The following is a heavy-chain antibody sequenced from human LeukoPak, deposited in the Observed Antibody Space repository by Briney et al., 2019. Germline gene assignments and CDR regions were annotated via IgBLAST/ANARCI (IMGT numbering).Heavy chain of an antibody. Sequence: VVSVKVSCTGSGYTFTSYYMHWVRQAPGQGLEWMGIINPSGGSTSYAQKFQGRVTMTRDTSTSTVYMELSSLRSEDTAVYYCARAKGAYYYDSSGYYRYWFDPWGQGTLVTVSS. D-gene: IGHD3-22*01. CDR2: INPSGGST. J-gene: IGHJ5*02. CDR1: GYTFTSYY. V-gene: IGHV1-46*01. CDR3: ARAKGAYYYDSSGYYRYWFDP.